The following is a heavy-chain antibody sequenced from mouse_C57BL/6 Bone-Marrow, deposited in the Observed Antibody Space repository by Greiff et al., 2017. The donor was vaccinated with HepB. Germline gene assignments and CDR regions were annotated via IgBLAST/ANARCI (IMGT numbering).Heavy chain of an antibody. CDR3: AREGGYFDV. J-gene: IGHJ1*01. CDR2: ISNGGGST. Sequence: EVQWVESGGGLVQPGGSLKLSCAASGFTFSDYYMYWVRQTPEKRLEWVAYISNGGGSTYYPDTVKGLFTISRDNAKNTLYLQMSRLKSEDTAMYYCAREGGYFDVWGPGTTVTVSS. V-gene: IGHV5-12*01. CDR1: GFTFSDYY.